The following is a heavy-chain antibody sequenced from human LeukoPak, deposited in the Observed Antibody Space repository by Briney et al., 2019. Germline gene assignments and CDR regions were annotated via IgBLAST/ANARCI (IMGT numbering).Heavy chain of an antibody. CDR2: ISYHGRDK. J-gene: IGHJ5*02. Sequence: GGSLRLSCAGSGFTFSGFAMHWVRQAPGKGLEWVAAISYHGRDKYYADAVSGRFTISRDNSKNTLHLEMNSLRTDDTAVYYCTKERGGGGRRINLMVGGYGPWGQGTQVTVSS. CDR3: TKERGGGGRRINLMVGGYGP. CDR1: GFTFSGFA. V-gene: IGHV3-30*04. D-gene: IGHD3-22*01.